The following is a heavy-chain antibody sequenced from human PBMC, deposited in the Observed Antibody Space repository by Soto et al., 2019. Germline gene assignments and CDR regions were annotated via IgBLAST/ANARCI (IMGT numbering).Heavy chain of an antibody. V-gene: IGHV3-23*01. Sequence: EVQLLESGGGLVQPGGSLRLSCAASGFTFSSYAMKWVRQAPGQGLEWVSLIGESGSPTYYADSVKGRFTISTDNSGNTLFLEMYSLRDEDTACYYCARYITGVSYYGMDVWGQGTTVTVSS. CDR1: GFTFSSYA. D-gene: IGHD5-18*01. CDR2: IGESGSPT. J-gene: IGHJ6*02. CDR3: ARYITGVSYYGMDV.